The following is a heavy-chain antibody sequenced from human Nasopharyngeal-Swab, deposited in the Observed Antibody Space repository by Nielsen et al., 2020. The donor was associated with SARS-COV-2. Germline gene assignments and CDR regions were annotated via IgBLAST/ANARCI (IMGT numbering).Heavy chain of an antibody. CDR3: ARAGNYYFEY. V-gene: IGHV3-9*01. D-gene: IGHD1-7*01. CDR1: GFTFADYA. Sequence: GGSLRLSCAASGFTFADYAMHWVRQAPGKGLEWVSGISWNSGSIGYADSVKGRFTISRDNAKNTLYLQMNSLRAEDTAVYYCARAGNYYFEYWGQGTLVTVSS. CDR2: ISWNSGSI. J-gene: IGHJ4*02.